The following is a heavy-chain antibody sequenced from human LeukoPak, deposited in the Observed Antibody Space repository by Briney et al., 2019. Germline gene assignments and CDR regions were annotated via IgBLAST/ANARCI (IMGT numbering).Heavy chain of an antibody. Sequence: SETLSLSCAVSGYSISSGYYWGWIRQPPGKGLEWIGNIYHSGSTYYNPSIETRVTISLDTSKNHFSLRMASVTAADTAIYYCAKVKTRSSADPFDFWGQGTLVTVSS. D-gene: IGHD6-6*01. J-gene: IGHJ4*02. CDR1: GYSISSGYY. V-gene: IGHV4-38-2*01. CDR3: AKVKTRSSADPFDF. CDR2: IYHSGST.